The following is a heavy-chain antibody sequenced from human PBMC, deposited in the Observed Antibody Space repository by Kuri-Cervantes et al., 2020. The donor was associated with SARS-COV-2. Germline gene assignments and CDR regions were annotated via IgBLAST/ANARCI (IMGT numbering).Heavy chain of an antibody. CDR3: ARRYTDVLGFLEWPGKTQYNYYIDV. V-gene: IGHV3-7*03. Sequence: GESLKISCAASGFIFSNFWMNWVRQAPGKGLEWVAKIKEDGSGQYYVDSVKGRFTISRDNAKNTLYLQMNSLRAEDTAVYYCARRYTDVLGFLEWPGKTQYNYYIDVRGKGTTVTVSS. D-gene: IGHD3-3*01. J-gene: IGHJ6*03. CDR1: GFIFSNFW. CDR2: IKEDGSGQ.